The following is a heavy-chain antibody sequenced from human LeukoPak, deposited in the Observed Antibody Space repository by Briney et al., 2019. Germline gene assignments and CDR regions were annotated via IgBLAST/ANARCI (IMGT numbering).Heavy chain of an antibody. D-gene: IGHD7-27*01. V-gene: IGHV4-39*07. CDR1: GDSISSGDYF. Sequence: PSETLSLTCTVSGDSISSGDYFWTWIRQPPGKGLEWIGSIHSSGNTYYSPSLRSRVTISKDTSRNQFSLKLSSVTAADTAVYYCARDLGNWDIDYWGQGILVTVSS. CDR2: IHSSGNT. CDR3: ARDLGNWDIDY. J-gene: IGHJ4*02.